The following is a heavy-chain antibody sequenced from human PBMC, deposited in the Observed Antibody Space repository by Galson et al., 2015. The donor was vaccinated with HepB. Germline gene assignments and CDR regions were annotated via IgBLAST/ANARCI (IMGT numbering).Heavy chain of an antibody. Sequence: CAASGFTFSSYSMNWVRQAPGKGLEWVSSISSSSSYIYYADSVKGRFTISRDNAKNSLYLQMNSLRAEDTAVYYCARAGLGYLDYWGQGTLVTVSS. CDR3: ARAGLGYLDY. CDR1: GFTFSSYS. V-gene: IGHV3-21*01. CDR2: ISSSSSYI. D-gene: IGHD3-10*01. J-gene: IGHJ4*02.